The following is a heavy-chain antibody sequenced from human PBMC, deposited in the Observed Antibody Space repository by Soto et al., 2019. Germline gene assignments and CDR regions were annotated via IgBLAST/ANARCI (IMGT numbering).Heavy chain of an antibody. D-gene: IGHD2-8*01. V-gene: IGHV1-2*04. J-gene: IGHJ6*02. CDR2: INPKSGGT. CDR1: GYSFTDYH. Sequence: PEASVKVSCKASGYSFTDYHIHWVRQAPGQGLEWLGRINPKSGGTSTAQKFQGWGTMTTDTSISTASMELTRLTSDDTAIYYCARGDSTDCSNGVCSFFYNHDMDVWGQGTTVTVSS. CDR3: ARGDSTDCSNGVCSFFYNHDMDV.